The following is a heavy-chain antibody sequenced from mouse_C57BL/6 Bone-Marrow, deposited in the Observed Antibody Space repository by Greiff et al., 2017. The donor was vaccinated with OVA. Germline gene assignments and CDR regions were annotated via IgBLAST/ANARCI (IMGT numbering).Heavy chain of an antibody. CDR2: IHPNSGST. V-gene: IGHV1-64*01. D-gene: IGHD2-1*01. J-gene: IGHJ2*01. CDR3: AREYYGNYEGVY. Sequence: QVQLQQSGAELVKPGASVKLSCKASGYTFTSYWMHWVKQRPGQGLEWIGMIHPNSGSTNYNEKFKSKATLTVDKASSTAYMQLSSLTSEDSAVYYCAREYYGNYEGVYWGQGTTLTVSS. CDR1: GYTFTSYW.